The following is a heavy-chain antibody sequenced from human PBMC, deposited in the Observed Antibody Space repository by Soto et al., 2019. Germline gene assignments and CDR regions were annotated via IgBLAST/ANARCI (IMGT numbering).Heavy chain of an antibody. D-gene: IGHD6-13*01. V-gene: IGHV3-66*01. CDR1: GFTVSSNY. Sequence: EVQLVESGGGLVQPGGSLRLSCAASGFTVSSNYMSWVRQAPGKGLEWVSVIYSGGSTYYADSVKGRFTISRDNSKNTLYLQMNSLRAEDTAVYYCARGRSSSWYWTYYFDYWGQGTLVTVSS. J-gene: IGHJ4*02. CDR3: ARGRSSSWYWTYYFDY. CDR2: IYSGGST.